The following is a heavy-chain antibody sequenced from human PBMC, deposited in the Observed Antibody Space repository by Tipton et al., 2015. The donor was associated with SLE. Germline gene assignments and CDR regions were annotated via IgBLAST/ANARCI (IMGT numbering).Heavy chain of an antibody. Sequence: QSGPEVKKPGSSVKVSCKASGGTFSSYAISWVRQAPGQGLEWMGGIIPIFGTANYAQKFQGRVTITTDESTSTAYMELSSLRSEDTAVYYCASLWFGESLKAFDIWGQGTMVTVSS. CDR3: ASLWFGESLKAFDI. J-gene: IGHJ3*02. D-gene: IGHD3-10*01. CDR2: IIPIFGTA. CDR1: GGTFSSYA. V-gene: IGHV1-69*05.